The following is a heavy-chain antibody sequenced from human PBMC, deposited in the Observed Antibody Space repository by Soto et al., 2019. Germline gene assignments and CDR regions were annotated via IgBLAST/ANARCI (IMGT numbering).Heavy chain of an antibody. D-gene: IGHD3-22*01. V-gene: IGHV3-48*01. Sequence: PGGSLRLSCAASGFTFSSYNMNWVRQAPGKGLEWVSYISSSGSTIYYADSVKGRFTISRDNAKNSLYLQMNSLRAEDTAVYYCARVAYDYDSSGYFYWGQGTLVTVSS. CDR3: ARVAYDYDSSGYFY. CDR1: GFTFSSYN. CDR2: ISSSGSTI. J-gene: IGHJ4*02.